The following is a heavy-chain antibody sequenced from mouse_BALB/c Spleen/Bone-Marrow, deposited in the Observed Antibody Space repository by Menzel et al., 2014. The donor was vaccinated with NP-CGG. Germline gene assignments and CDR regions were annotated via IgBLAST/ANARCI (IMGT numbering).Heavy chain of an antibody. Sequence: QVQLQQSGAELAKPRASVKMSCKASGYTFTSYWMHWIKQRPGRGLEWIGYINPSTGYTEYNQTFKGKATLTAVKSSTTAYMQLSSLTSEDSAVYYCARDDYDAFAYWGQGTLVTVSA. D-gene: IGHD2-4*01. CDR2: INPSTGYT. V-gene: IGHV1-7*01. J-gene: IGHJ3*01. CDR1: GYTFTSYW. CDR3: ARDDYDAFAY.